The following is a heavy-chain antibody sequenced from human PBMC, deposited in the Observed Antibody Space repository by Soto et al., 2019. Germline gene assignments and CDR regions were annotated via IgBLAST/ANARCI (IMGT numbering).Heavy chain of an antibody. V-gene: IGHV3-23*05. CDR2: ITNSGDRV. CDR1: GFTFSSYA. Sequence: EVQLLESGGGLVQPGVSLRLSCAASGFTFSSYAMSWVRQAPGKGLEWVSAITNSGDRVYYADSVKGRFTISRDNSNNTLYLQMNSLRSEDTAVYYCATRPVNDILPGNYASDALDAWGQGTMVTVSS. CDR3: ATRPVNDILPGNYASDALDA. D-gene: IGHD3-9*01. J-gene: IGHJ3*01.